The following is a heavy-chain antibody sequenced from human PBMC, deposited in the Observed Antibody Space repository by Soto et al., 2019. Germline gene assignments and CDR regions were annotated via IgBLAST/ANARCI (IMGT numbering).Heavy chain of an antibody. CDR1: GCSISSYY. CDR3: ARTKNRSGWPIFDY. J-gene: IGHJ4*02. D-gene: IGHD6-19*01. V-gene: IGHV4-59*08. CDR2: IYYSGST. Sequence: PSETLSLTCTVSGCSISSYYWSWIRQPPGKRLEWIGCIYYSGSTNYNPSLKSRVTISVDTSKNQFSLKLSSVTAADTAVYYCARTKNRSGWPIFDYWGQGTLVTVSS.